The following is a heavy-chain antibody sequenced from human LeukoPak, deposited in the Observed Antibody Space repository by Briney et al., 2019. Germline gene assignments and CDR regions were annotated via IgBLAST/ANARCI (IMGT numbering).Heavy chain of an antibody. V-gene: IGHV3-48*03. CDR2: ISSGGTTI. D-gene: IGHD6-19*01. CDR3: VRSLTIAVAGTDL. J-gene: IGHJ5*02. Sequence: PGGSQTLSCSVSGFTFKSYDMNGVRLAPGKGLEWIAYISSGGTTIFYADSVKGPFTVSRANDKSLLYLQMNSLRADDTVTYYCVRSLTIAVAGTDLWGQGTVVTVS. CDR1: GFTFKSYD.